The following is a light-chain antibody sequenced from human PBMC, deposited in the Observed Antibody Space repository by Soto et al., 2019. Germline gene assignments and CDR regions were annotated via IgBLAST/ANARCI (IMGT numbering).Light chain of an antibody. V-gene: IGKV3-20*01. CDR3: QQYGSSSYT. CDR2: GAS. CDR1: QSVSSSY. J-gene: IGKJ2*01. Sequence: EIVLTQSPGTLSLSPGERATLSCRASQSVSSSYLAWYQQKPGQAPRLLIYGASSRATGIPDRFSGSGSGIDFTLTISRLEPEDFAVYYCQQYGSSSYTFGQGTMLEIK.